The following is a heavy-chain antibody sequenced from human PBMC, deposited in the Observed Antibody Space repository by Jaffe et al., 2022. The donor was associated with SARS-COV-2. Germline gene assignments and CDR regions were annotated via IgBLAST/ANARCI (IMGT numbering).Heavy chain of an antibody. J-gene: IGHJ6*02. CDR3: ARLISSFPYVMDV. D-gene: IGHD2-2*01. CDR1: GGSINNYY. CDR2: VHYSGST. V-gene: IGHV4-59*01. Sequence: QVQLQESGPGLVKPSETLSLTCTVSGGSINNYYWSWIRQPPGKGLEWIGYVHYSGSTNYNPSLKSRLTISVDRSQNQFSLKLTSVTAADTAVYYCARLISSFPYVMDVWGQGTTVTVSS.